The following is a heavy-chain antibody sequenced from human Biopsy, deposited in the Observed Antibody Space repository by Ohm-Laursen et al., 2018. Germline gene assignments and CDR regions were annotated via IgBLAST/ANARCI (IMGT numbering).Heavy chain of an antibody. J-gene: IGHJ4*02. CDR1: GYTLTALS. D-gene: IGHD1-1*01. CDR2: FAPENGKT. V-gene: IGHV1-24*01. Sequence: ASVKVSCKVSGYTLTALSMHWVRQAPGRGLEWMGGFAPENGKTIYAQKFQGRITMTEDTSTDTVYMELSSLRSEDTAVYYCAADINVWNVNYWGQGTQVTVSS. CDR3: AADINVWNVNY.